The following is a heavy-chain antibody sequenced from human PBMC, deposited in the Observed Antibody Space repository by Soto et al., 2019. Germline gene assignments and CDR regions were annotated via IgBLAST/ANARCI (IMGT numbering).Heavy chain of an antibody. CDR3: VTSRGFDH. J-gene: IGHJ5*02. CDR1: GFTFSNYW. Sequence: EVQLMESGGGLVQPGGSLRLSCVASGFTFSNYWMHWVRQAPGKGLVWVSRINSDGSTRSYAESVKGRFTISRDNVKNTLYLQMNSLRAEDTAVYYCVTSRGFDHWGQGTLVTVSS. V-gene: IGHV3-74*01. CDR2: INSDGSTR.